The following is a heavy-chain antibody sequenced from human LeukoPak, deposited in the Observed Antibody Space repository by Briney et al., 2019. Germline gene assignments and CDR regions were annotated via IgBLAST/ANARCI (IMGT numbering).Heavy chain of an antibody. CDR2: ISSSSSYI. V-gene: IGHV3-21*01. CDR3: ARDHYYGSGSYYPY. J-gene: IGHJ4*02. D-gene: IGHD3-10*01. Sequence: PGGSLRLSCAASGFTFSSYSMNWVRQAPGKGLEWVSSISSSSSYIYHADSVKGRFTISRDNAKNSLYLQMNSLRAEDTAVYYCARDHYYGSGSYYPYCGQGTLVTVSS. CDR1: GFTFSSYS.